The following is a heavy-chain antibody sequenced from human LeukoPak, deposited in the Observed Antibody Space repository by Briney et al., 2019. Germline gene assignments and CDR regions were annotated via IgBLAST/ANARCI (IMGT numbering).Heavy chain of an antibody. J-gene: IGHJ4*02. CDR3: VRESIGFDY. D-gene: IGHD2-15*01. CDR1: GFNFSTYN. V-gene: IGHV3-48*04. CDR2: ISSSSRTR. Sequence: GGSLRLSCAASGFNFSTYNVNWVRQAPGKGLDWVSYISSSSRTRYYADSVKGRFTISRDNARDSLYLQMNSLRAEDTAVYYCVRESIGFDYWGQGTLVTVSS.